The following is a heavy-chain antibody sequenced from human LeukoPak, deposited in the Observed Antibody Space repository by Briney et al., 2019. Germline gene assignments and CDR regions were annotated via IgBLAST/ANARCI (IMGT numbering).Heavy chain of an antibody. D-gene: IGHD1-1*01. Sequence: GGSLRLSCAASGFTFRSYSMNWVRQAPGKGLEWVSFISSSSTYIYYADSVKGRFTISRDNAKNSLYLQMNSLRAEDTAAYYCARDFAGTTSYYFDYWGQGTLVTVSS. J-gene: IGHJ4*02. CDR3: ARDFAGTTSYYFDY. V-gene: IGHV3-21*01. CDR1: GFTFRSYS. CDR2: ISSSSTYI.